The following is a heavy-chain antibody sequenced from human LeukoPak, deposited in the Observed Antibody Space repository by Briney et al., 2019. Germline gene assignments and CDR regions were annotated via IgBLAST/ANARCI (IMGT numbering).Heavy chain of an antibody. Sequence: PSETLSLTCTVSGGSISSHYWSWIRQPPGKGLEWIGYIYYSGSTNYNPSLKSRVTISVDTSKNQFSLKLSSVTAADTAVYYCARDNGLGYDFWSTPYALDYWGQGTLVTVSS. CDR3: ARDNGLGYDFWSTPYALDY. D-gene: IGHD3-3*01. CDR2: IYYSGST. CDR1: GGSISSHY. J-gene: IGHJ4*02. V-gene: IGHV4-59*11.